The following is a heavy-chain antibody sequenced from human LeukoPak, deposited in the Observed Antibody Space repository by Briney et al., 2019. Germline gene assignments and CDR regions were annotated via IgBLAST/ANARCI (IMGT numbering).Heavy chain of an antibody. V-gene: IGHV4-39*07. CDR1: GGSIRSSDYY. CDR3: ARENYCTNGVCWAFDP. J-gene: IGHJ5*02. CDR2: IYYTGST. D-gene: IGHD2-8*01. Sequence: PSETLSPTCTVSGGSIRSSDYYWGWSRQPPGKGLEWIGNIYYTGSTSYNSSLKSRVTISIDTSKNQFSLQLNSVTAADTAVYFCARENYCTNGVCWAFDPWGQGTLVTVSS.